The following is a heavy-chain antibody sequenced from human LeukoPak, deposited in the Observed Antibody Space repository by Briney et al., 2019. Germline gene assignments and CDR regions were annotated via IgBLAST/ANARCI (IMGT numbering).Heavy chain of an antibody. V-gene: IGHV4-39*07. Sequence: SETLSLTCTVSGGSISNSSYYWGWIRQPPGKGLEWIGSIYYSGSTYYNPSLKSRVTISVDTSKNQFSLKLSSVTAADTAVYYCARECLELRYFDWLLPQEYSDAFDIWGQGTMVTVSS. J-gene: IGHJ3*02. CDR2: IYYSGST. CDR1: GGSISNSSYY. D-gene: IGHD3-9*01. CDR3: ARECLELRYFDWLLPQEYSDAFDI.